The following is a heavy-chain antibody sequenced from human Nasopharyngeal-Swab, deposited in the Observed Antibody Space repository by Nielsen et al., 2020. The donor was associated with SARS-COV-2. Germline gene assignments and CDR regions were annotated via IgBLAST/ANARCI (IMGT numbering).Heavy chain of an antibody. Sequence: ASVKVSCKTSGYTFTSYAIHWVRQAPGQRLEWMAWINSDTGYTVYSQNFQGRLTMTRDTSISTAYMELSSLRSEDTAVYYCARGVMGGRFDPWGQGTLVTVSS. D-gene: IGHD2-8*01. CDR2: INSDTGYT. CDR1: GYTFTSYA. V-gene: IGHV1-3*01. J-gene: IGHJ5*02. CDR3: ARGVMGGRFDP.